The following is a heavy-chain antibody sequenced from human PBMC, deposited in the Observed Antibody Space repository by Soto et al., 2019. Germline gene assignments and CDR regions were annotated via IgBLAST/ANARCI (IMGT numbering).Heavy chain of an antibody. V-gene: IGHV5-51*01. CDR2: IYPGDSDT. CDR1: GYSFTRYW. Sequence: PGESLKISCKGSGYSFTRYWIGWVRQMPGKGLEWMGIIYPGDSDTRYSPSFQGQVTISADKSISTAYLQWSSLKASDTAMYYCASLGYYDSSAQLRAFDIWGQGTMVTVSS. D-gene: IGHD3-22*01. CDR3: ASLGYYDSSAQLRAFDI. J-gene: IGHJ3*02.